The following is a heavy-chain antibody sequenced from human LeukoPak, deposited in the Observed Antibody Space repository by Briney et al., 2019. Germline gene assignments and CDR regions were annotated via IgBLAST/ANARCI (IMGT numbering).Heavy chain of an antibody. V-gene: IGHV4-31*03. CDR1: GGSISSGGSY. CDR3: ARYPKDRYYGSGSYSEGGFDY. CDR2: IYYSGST. D-gene: IGHD3-10*01. Sequence: SETLSLTCTVSGGSISSGGSYWSWIRQHPGKGLEWIGYIYYSGSTYYNPSLKSRVTISVDTSKNQFSLKLSSVTAADTAVYYCARYPKDRYYGSGSYSEGGFDYWGQGTLVTVSS. J-gene: IGHJ4*02.